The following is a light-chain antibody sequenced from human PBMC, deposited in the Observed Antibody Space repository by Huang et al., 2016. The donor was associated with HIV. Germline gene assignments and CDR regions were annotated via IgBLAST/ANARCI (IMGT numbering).Light chain of an antibody. Sequence: DIQMTQSPSSLSASVGDRVTITCQASQDISNYLNWYQQKPGKAPKVLIYHASNLETGVPSRFSVNGSGTDFTFTISSLQPEDVATYYCQQYDNLYTFGQGTKVEIK. CDR1: QDISNY. J-gene: IGKJ2*01. CDR2: HAS. CDR3: QQYDNLYT. V-gene: IGKV1-33*01.